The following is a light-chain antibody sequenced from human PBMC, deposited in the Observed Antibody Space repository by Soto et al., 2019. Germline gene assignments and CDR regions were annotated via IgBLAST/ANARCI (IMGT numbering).Light chain of an antibody. CDR1: QSFSSW. J-gene: IGKJ4*01. Sequence: DIQMTQSPSTLSASVGDRVTITCRASQSFSSWLAWYQQKPGKAPKLLIYKASSLEGGVPSRFSGSGSGTEFTLTISSLQPDDFATYYCQQYNSYPLTFGGGTKVEIK. V-gene: IGKV1-5*03. CDR2: KAS. CDR3: QQYNSYPLT.